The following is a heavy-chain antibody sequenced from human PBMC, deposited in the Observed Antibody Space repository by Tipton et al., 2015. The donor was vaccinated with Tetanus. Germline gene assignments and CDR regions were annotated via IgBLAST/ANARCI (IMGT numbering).Heavy chain of an antibody. CDR2: IYSSVDT. J-gene: IGHJ4*02. D-gene: IGHD3-3*01. CDR3: ARHNSGYFTFFDS. Sequence: TLSLTCTVSSVSIADNTNYWGWIRQPPGKGLEWIGSIYSSVDTYSNPSLKSRVTMSVDTSRNQFSLRLSSVTAADTAEYYCARHNSGYFTFFDSWGQGILVTVSS. CDR1: SVSIADNTNY. V-gene: IGHV4-39*01.